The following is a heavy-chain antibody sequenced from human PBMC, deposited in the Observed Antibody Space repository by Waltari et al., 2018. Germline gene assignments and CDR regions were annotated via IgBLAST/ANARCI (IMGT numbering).Heavy chain of an antibody. CDR1: GFTFSSYA. V-gene: IGHV3-23*03. CDR3: AKDSRLGSFWSGYPRAIDAFDI. Sequence: EVQLLESGGGLVQPGGSLRLSCAASGFTFSSYAMSWVHQAPGKGLEWVSVIYSGGSTYYADSVKGRFTISRDNSKNTLYLQMNSLRAEDTAVYYCAKDSRLGSFWSGYPRAIDAFDIWGQGTMVTVSS. D-gene: IGHD3-3*01. CDR2: IYSGGST. J-gene: IGHJ3*02.